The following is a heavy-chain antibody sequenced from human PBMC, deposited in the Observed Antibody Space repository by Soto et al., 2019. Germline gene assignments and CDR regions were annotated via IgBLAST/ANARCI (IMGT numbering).Heavy chain of an antibody. CDR3: ARGIKGLPPSAFDI. J-gene: IGHJ3*02. CDR2: LNPNTDKT. Sequence: QVQLVQSGAEVKKPGASVKVSCKASGYTFSNYDINWVRQATGQGLEWMGWLNPNTDKTGSAQKFQGRVTMTRSTSLSTAYLELSGLRSDDAAVYYCARGIKGLPPSAFDIWGQGTRVTVSS. V-gene: IGHV1-8*01. CDR1: GYTFSNYD. D-gene: IGHD5-12*01.